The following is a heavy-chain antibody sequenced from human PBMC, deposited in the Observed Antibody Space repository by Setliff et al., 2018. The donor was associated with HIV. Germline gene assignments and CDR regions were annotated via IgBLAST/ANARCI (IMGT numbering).Heavy chain of an antibody. J-gene: IGHJ1*01. D-gene: IGHD4-17*01. CDR1: GYSFTSYW. CDR3: ARMGATVDMTTVTTYGYFQD. V-gene: IGHV5-51*01. Sequence: GESLKISCKGSGYSFTSYWIGWVRQMPGKGLEWMGIIYPGDSDIKYNPSFQGQVTISVDKSITTAYLQWSSLKASDTAMYYCARMGATVDMTTVTTYGYFQDWGQGSLVTVSS. CDR2: IYPGDSDI.